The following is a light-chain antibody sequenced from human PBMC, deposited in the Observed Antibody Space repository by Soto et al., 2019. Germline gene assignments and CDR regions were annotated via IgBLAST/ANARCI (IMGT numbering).Light chain of an antibody. Sequence: EIVLTQSPGTLSLSPGDRATLSCRASQGVSTNYLAWYQQKLGQAPSLLIYGASSRATGTPDRFSGNGSGTDFTLTISRLEPEDFAVYYCHQYGSTPFTFGPGTKVDIK. J-gene: IGKJ3*01. V-gene: IGKV3-20*01. CDR1: QGVSTNY. CDR3: HQYGSTPFT. CDR2: GAS.